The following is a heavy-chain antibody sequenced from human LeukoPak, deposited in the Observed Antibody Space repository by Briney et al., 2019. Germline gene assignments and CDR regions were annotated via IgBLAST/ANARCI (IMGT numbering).Heavy chain of an antibody. CDR1: GGSISSGDYY. D-gene: IGHD1-26*01. V-gene: IGHV4-30-4*08. Sequence: SQTLSLTCTVSGGSISSGDYYWSWIRQPPGKGLEWIGYIYYSGSTYYNPSLKSRVTISVDTSKNQFSLKLSSVTAADTAVYYCARAEERGSYRDDALDIWGQGTMVTVSS. CDR3: ARAEERGSYRDDALDI. CDR2: IYYSGST. J-gene: IGHJ3*02.